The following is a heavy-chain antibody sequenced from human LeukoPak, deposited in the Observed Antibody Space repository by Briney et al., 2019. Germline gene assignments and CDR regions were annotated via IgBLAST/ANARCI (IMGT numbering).Heavy chain of an antibody. Sequence: GGSLRLSCAASGFTFSDYSMNWVRQAPGKGLEWVANIKQDGSEIYYVDSVKGRFTISRDNAKNSLYLQMNSLRAEDTAVYYCARGHTISPNWFDPWGQGTLVTVSS. D-gene: IGHD2-2*01. J-gene: IGHJ5*02. V-gene: IGHV3-7*01. CDR2: IKQDGSEI. CDR1: GFTFSDYS. CDR3: ARGHTISPNWFDP.